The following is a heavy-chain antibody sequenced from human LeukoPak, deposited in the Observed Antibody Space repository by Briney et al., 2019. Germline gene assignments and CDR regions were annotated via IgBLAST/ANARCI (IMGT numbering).Heavy chain of an antibody. CDR1: GFTFSRFW. CDR3: AREGTSSFDY. D-gene: IGHD6-6*01. J-gene: IGHJ4*02. V-gene: IGHV3-74*01. CDR2: IDKDGRIT. Sequence: TGGSLRLSCAASGFTFSRFWMHWVRQVPGKGLVWVSRIDKDGRITTYADSVKARFSISRDNAKSTLYLQMNGLRAEDTAVYYCAREGTSSFDYWGQGILVTVSS.